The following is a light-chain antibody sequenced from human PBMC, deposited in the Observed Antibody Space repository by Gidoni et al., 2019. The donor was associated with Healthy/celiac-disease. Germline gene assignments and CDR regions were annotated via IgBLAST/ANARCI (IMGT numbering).Light chain of an antibody. J-gene: IGKJ1*01. CDR1: QSVSSSY. CDR2: GAS. V-gene: IGKV3-20*01. CDR3: QQYGSSPTA. Sequence: EMGLTQSPGTLSLSPGERATLSCRASQSVSSSYLAWYQQKPGQAPRLLIYGASSRATGIPDRFSGSGSGTDFTLTISRLEPEDFAVYYCQQYGSSPTAFGQGTKVEIK.